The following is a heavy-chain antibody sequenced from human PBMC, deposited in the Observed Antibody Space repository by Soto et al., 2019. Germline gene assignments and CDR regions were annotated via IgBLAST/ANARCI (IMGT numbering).Heavy chain of an antibody. CDR3: ARLSSSWAFDI. CDR1: GFTFSNYA. J-gene: IGHJ3*02. Sequence: EVQLLESGGGLVQPGGSLRLSCAVSGFTFSNYAMSWVRQAPGKGLEWVSAVSGSGSSTYYADSVKGRFTISRDNSKNTLYLQMNSLRAEDSAVYYCARLSSSWAFDIWGQGTMVTVSS. V-gene: IGHV3-23*01. CDR2: VSGSGSST.